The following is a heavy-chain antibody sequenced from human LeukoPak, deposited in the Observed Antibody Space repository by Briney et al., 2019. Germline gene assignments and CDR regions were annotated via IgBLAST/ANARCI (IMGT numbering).Heavy chain of an antibody. CDR2: MNPNSGNT. V-gene: IGHV1-8*01. D-gene: IGHD5-18*01. Sequence: ASVKVSCKPSRYTLTHYDIIRVRQATGHGLEWTGWMNPNSGNTGYAQKFQGRLTMTRNTSLTTAYMELSNLRPEDTAVYYCASSRGYSSWSQGTLVTVSS. CDR1: RYTLTHYD. J-gene: IGHJ5*02. CDR3: ASSRGYSS.